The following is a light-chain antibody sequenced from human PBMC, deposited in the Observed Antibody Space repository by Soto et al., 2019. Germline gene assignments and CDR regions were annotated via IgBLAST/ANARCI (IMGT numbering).Light chain of an antibody. CDR2: GAS. CDR3: QQYGSSPHT. J-gene: IGKJ2*01. CDR1: QSFSSSY. Sequence: EIVLTQSPGTLSLSPGERATLSCRASQSFSSSYLAWYQQKPGQAPSLLIYGASNRATGIPDRFSGSGSATDFTLTITRLEPEDSGMYYCQQYGSSPHTFGQGTKLEIK. V-gene: IGKV3-20*01.